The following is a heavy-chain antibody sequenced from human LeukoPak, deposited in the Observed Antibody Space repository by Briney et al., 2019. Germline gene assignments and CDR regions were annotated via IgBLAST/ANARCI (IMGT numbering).Heavy chain of an antibody. Sequence: GGSLRLSCAASGFTFSSYAMSWVRQAPGKGLEWVSGISGSATYYADSVKGRFTISRDNSKNTLFLQMNSLRAEDTAVYYCAKVGSGWYYFDYWGQGTLSPSLQ. D-gene: IGHD6-19*01. CDR1: GFTFSSYA. J-gene: IGHJ4*02. CDR3: AKVGSGWYYFDY. CDR2: ISGSAT. V-gene: IGHV3-23*01.